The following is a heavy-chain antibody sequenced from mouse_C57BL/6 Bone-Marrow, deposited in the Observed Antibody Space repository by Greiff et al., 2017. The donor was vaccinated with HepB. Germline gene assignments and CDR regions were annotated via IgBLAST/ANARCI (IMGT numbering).Heavy chain of an antibody. CDR3: ARGGYSNFPWFAY. D-gene: IGHD2-5*01. CDR1: GYTFTSYG. CDR2: IYPRSGNT. J-gene: IGHJ3*01. Sequence: QVQLQQPGAELVKPGASVKLSCKASGYTFTSYGISWVKQRTGQGLEWIGEIYPRSGNTYYNEKFKGKATLTADKSSSTAYMELRSLTSEDSAVYFCARGGYSNFPWFAYRGQGTLVTVSA. V-gene: IGHV1-81*01.